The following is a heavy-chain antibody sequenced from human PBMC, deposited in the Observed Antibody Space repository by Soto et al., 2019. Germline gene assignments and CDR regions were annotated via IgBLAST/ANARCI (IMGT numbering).Heavy chain of an antibody. CDR2: ISGSGGST. V-gene: IGHV3-23*01. D-gene: IGHD1-1*01. J-gene: IGHJ5*02. Sequence: PGGSLRLSCAASGFTFSSYAMSLVRQSPGKGLEWVSAISGSGGSTYYADSVKGRFTISRDNSKNTLYLQMNSLRAEDTAVYYCAKGRGHWNDLHNWFDPWCQGTLVTVSS. CDR1: GFTFSSYA. CDR3: AKGRGHWNDLHNWFDP.